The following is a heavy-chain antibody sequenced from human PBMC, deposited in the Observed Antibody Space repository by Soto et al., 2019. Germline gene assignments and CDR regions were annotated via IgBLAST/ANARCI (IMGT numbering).Heavy chain of an antibody. Sequence: QLQLQESGPGLVKPSETLSLTCTVSGGSINNSSFYWGWVRPPPGKRLEWIGSIYYSGSAYYNPSPKSRLTISVDTSKNPVSLNLSSVTAADTAVYFCARRPLVRGIIPYYFDSWGQGTLVTVSS. CDR3: ARRPLVRGIIPYYFDS. D-gene: IGHD3-10*01. CDR2: IYYSGSA. CDR1: GGSINNSSFY. V-gene: IGHV4-39*01. J-gene: IGHJ4*02.